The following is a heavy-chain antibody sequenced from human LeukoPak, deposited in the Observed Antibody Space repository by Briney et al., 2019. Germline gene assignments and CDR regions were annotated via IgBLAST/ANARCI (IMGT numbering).Heavy chain of an antibody. CDR1: GFTFSSYG. CDR2: ISGSGGST. D-gene: IGHD3-10*01. V-gene: IGHV3-23*01. J-gene: IGHJ4*02. Sequence: GGSLRLSCAASGFTFSSYGMSWVRQAPGKWLECVSAISGSGGSTYYADSVKGRFTISRDNSKNTLYLQMNSLRAEDTAVYYCAKDSPYYGSGSYYKGAVDYWGQGTLVTVSS. CDR3: AKDSPYYGSGSYYKGAVDY.